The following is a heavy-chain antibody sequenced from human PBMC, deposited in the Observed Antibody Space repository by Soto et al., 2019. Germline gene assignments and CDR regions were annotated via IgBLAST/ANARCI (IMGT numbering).Heavy chain of an antibody. J-gene: IGHJ4*02. CDR2: ISGSGGST. D-gene: IGHD6-13*01. CDR1: GFTFSSYA. V-gene: IGHV3-23*01. Sequence: GGSLRLSCAASGFTFSSYAVSWVRQAPGKGLEWVSAISGSGGSTYYADSVKGRFTISRDNSKNTLYLQMNSLRAEDTAVYYCAKGTSSSWYYFDYWGQGTLVTVSS. CDR3: AKGTSSSWYYFDY.